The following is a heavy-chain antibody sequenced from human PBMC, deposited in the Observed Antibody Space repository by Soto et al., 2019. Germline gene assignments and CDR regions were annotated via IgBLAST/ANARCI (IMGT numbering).Heavy chain of an antibody. CDR3: ARDTGTYYYDSSGYRAYYFDY. V-gene: IGHV1-69*01. D-gene: IGHD3-22*01. CDR2: IIPIFGTA. Sequence: QVQLVQSGAEVKKPGSSVKVSCKASGGTFSSYAISWVRQAPGQGLEWMGGIIPIFGTANYAQKFQGRVTITADESTSTAYMELSSLRSEDTAVYYCARDTGTYYYDSSGYRAYYFDYCGQGTLVTVSS. CDR1: GGTFSSYA. J-gene: IGHJ4*02.